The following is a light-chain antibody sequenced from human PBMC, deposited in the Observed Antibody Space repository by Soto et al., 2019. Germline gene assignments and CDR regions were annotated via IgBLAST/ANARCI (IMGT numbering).Light chain of an antibody. CDR1: QGISSY. CDR2: AAS. CDR3: QQLNSYPIT. V-gene: IGKV1-9*01. J-gene: IGKJ5*01. Sequence: DIQLIQSPSFLSASVGDRVTITCRASQGISSYLAWYQQRPGKAPKLLIYAASTLQSGVPSGFSGSGSGTEFTLTISSLQPEDFATYYCQQLNSYPITFGQGTRLEIK.